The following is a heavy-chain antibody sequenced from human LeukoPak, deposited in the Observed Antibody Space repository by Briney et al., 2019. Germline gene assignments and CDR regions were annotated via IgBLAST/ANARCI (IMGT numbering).Heavy chain of an antibody. CDR3: ASWSGLSSGYYYGPDY. V-gene: IGHV4-34*01. J-gene: IGHJ4*02. CDR2: INHSGST. D-gene: IGHD3-22*01. Sequence: SETLSLTCAVYGGSFSGYYWSWIRQPPGKGLEWIGEINHSGSTNYNPSLKSRVTISVDTSKNQFSLKLSSVTAADTAVYYCASWSGLSSGYYYGPDYWGQGTLVTVSS. CDR1: GGSFSGYY.